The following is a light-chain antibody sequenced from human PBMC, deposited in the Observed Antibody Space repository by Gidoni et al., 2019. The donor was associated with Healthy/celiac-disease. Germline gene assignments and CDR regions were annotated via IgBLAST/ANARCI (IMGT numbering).Light chain of an antibody. CDR3: MQALQTSWT. V-gene: IGKV2-28*01. J-gene: IGKJ1*01. CDR1: QSLLHSNGYNY. Sequence: DIEMTQSPLSLPVTPGEPASISCRSSQSLLHSNGYNYLDWYLQKPVQSPQLLIYLGSNRASGVPERFSGSGSGTDFTLKISRVEAEDVGVYYCMQALQTSWTFXXXTKVEIK. CDR2: LGS.